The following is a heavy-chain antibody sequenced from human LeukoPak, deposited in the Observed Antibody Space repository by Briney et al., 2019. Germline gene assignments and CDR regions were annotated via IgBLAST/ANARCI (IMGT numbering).Heavy chain of an antibody. CDR2: INHSGST. J-gene: IGHJ4*02. D-gene: IGHD5-12*01. CDR3: AGHKWLRLRSQLDY. Sequence: SGTLSLTCAVYGGSFSGYYWSWIRQPPGKGLEWIGEINHSGSTNYNPSLKSRVTISVDRSKNQFSLKLSSVPAAETAVYYWAGHKWLRLRSQLDYWGQGTLVTVST. CDR1: GGSFSGYY. V-gene: IGHV4-34*01.